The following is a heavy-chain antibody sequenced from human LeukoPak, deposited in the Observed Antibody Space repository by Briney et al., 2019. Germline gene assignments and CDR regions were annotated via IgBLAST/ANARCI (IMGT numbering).Heavy chain of an antibody. V-gene: IGHV3-33*01. J-gene: IGHJ4*02. CDR2: IWYDGSNK. CDR1: GFTFSSYG. Sequence: PGGSLRLSCAASGFTFSSYGMNWVRQAPGKGLEWVAVIWYDGSNKDYADSVKGRFTISRDNSKNTLYLQMNSLRAEDTAVYYCAREDSSARFDDWGQGTLVTVSS. D-gene: IGHD6-19*01. CDR3: AREDSSARFDD.